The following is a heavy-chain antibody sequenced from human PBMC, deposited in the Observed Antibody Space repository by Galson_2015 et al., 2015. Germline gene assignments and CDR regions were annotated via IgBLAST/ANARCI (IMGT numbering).Heavy chain of an antibody. V-gene: IGHV1-46*01. CDR1: GYTFTSYY. CDR2: INPSGGST. Sequence: SVKVSCKASGYTFTSYYMHWVRQAPGQGLEWMGIINPSGGSTSYAQKFQGRVTMTRDTSTSTVYMELSSLRSEDTAVNYCARATGIVGATEEFDYWGQGTLVTVSS. CDR3: ARATGIVGATEEFDY. J-gene: IGHJ4*02. D-gene: IGHD1-26*01.